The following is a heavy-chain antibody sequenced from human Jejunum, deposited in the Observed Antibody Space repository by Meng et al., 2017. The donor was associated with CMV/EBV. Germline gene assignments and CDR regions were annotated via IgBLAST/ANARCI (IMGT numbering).Heavy chain of an antibody. CDR3: ALGLYTTSWFFDL. J-gene: IGHJ2*01. CDR1: GYTFTDHY. D-gene: IGHD1-14*01. CDR2: VDPEDGET. Sequence: CKVSGYTFTDHYIHWVQQAPGKGLEWMGLVDPEDGETIYAEKFQGRVTISADTSTDTIYMELSSLRSEDTAVYFCALGLYTTSWFFDLWGRGTLVTVSS. V-gene: IGHV1-69-2*01.